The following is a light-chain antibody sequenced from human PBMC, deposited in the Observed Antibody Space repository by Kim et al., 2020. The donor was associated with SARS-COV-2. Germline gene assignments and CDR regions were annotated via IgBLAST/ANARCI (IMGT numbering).Light chain of an antibody. Sequence: VTISCPGSSSNIGAGYDVHWYQQLPGTAPKLLSYGNSNRPSGVPDRFSGSKSGTSASMAITGLQAEDEADYYCQSYDSSLSGSEVFGGGTQLTVL. CDR2: GNS. CDR1: SSNIGAGYD. J-gene: IGLJ2*01. V-gene: IGLV1-40*01. CDR3: QSYDSSLSGSEV.